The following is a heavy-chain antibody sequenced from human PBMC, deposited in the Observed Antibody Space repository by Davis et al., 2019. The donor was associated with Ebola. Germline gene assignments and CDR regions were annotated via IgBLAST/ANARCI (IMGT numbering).Heavy chain of an antibody. Sequence: GGSLRLSCAASGFIFSSYVMSWVRQAPGKGLEWVGFIRSKAYGGKTQYAASLKGRVTISRDDSKNTLYLQMNSLKTEDTAVYYCTTDAAYYGDYWFDPWGQGTLVTVSS. CDR1: GFIFSSYV. D-gene: IGHD4-17*01. CDR3: TTDAAYYGDYWFDP. V-gene: IGHV3-49*04. J-gene: IGHJ5*02. CDR2: IRSKAYGGKT.